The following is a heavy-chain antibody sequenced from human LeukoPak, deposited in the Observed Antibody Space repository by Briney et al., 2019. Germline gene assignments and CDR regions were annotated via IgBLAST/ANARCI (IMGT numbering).Heavy chain of an antibody. Sequence: GGSLRLSCAASGFTVITNDMTWVRQAPGKGLEWVSVLYSDGNTKYADSVQGRFTISRDNSKNTLYLEMNSLSPADTAVYYCARGVEPLAANTLAYWGQGTLVSLSS. CDR1: GFTVITND. J-gene: IGHJ4*02. CDR2: LYSDGNT. D-gene: IGHD1-14*01. V-gene: IGHV3-53*01. CDR3: ARGVEPLAANTLAY.